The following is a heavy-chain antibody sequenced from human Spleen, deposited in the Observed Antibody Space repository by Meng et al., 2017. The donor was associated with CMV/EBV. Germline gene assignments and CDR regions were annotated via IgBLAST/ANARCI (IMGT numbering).Heavy chain of an antibody. CDR1: EFTFTRYD. J-gene: IGHJ4*02. CDR3: ARDSWALGGFDY. D-gene: IGHD3-16*01. V-gene: IGHV1-8*01. Sequence: CSASEFTFTRYDVNGVRQAPGQGLGWMGWMNPNSDDTGFAQEFQGRVPLSRDTAINTAYMTVDSLRVEDTTVYFCARDSWALGGFDYWGQGTLVTVSS. CDR2: MNPNSDDT.